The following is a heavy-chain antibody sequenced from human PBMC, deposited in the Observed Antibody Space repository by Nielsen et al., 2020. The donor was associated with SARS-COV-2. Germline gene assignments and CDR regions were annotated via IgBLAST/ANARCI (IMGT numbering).Heavy chain of an antibody. V-gene: IGHV3-21*01. Sequence: GGSLRLSCAASGFTFSSYSMNWVRQAPGKGLEWVSSISSSSSYIYYADSVKGRFTISRDNAKNSLYLQMNSLRAEDTAVYYCARETPYYGDWVLYFDYWGQGTLVTVSS. CDR1: GFTFSSYS. CDR2: ISSSSSYI. CDR3: ARETPYYGDWVLYFDY. J-gene: IGHJ4*02. D-gene: IGHD4-17*01.